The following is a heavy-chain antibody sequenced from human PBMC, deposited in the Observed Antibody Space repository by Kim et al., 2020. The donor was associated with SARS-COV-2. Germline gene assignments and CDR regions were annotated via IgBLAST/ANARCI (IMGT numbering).Heavy chain of an antibody. D-gene: IGHD3-3*01. Sequence: GGSLRLSCAASGFTFNDYYMDWVRQAPGKGLELVARSRNQARSYTTEYAASVKGRFTVSRHDSENSLYLYMNSLKTEDTAVYYCTRTSYGANYFTYYWGQGTLVTVSS. J-gene: IGHJ4*02. CDR1: GFTFNDYY. V-gene: IGHV3-72*01. CDR3: TRTSYGANYFTYY. CDR2: SRNQARSYTT.